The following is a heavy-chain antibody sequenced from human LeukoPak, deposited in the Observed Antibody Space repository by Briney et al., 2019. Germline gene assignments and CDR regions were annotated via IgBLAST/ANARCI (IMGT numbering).Heavy chain of an antibody. D-gene: IGHD4-11*01. V-gene: IGHV3-7*03. CDR3: ATDYSPKYYYGMDV. J-gene: IGHJ6*02. CDR1: GFTFSSYW. CDR2: IKQDGSEK. Sequence: GGSLRLSCAASGFTFSSYWMSWVRQASGKGLEWVANIKQDGSEKYYVDSVKGRFTISRDNSKNTLYLQMNSLRAEDTAVYYCATDYSPKYYYGMDVWGQGTTVTVSS.